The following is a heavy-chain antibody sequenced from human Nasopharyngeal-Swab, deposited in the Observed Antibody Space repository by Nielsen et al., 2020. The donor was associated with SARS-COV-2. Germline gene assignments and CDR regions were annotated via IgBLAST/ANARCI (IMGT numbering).Heavy chain of an antibody. V-gene: IGHV4-59*01. J-gene: IGHJ5*02. D-gene: IGHD1-20*01. CDR3: ARALTGTSFFDP. CDR2: IYYTAST. Sequence: WIGTRPGKGLDWIGNIYYTASTNYNPSLKSRVAISVDTPKNQFSLKLSSVTAADTAVYYSARALTGTSFFDPWGQGTLVTVSS.